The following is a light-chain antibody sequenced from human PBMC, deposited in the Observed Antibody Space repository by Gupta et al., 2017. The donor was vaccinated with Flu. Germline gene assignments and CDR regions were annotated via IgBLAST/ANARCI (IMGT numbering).Light chain of an antibody. V-gene: IGKV1-9*01. Sequence: DRVTITCRASQGISSSLAWFQHKPGRAPKLLIYPASTLQSGVPSTFSGSGSGTEFTLTISSLQPEDFATYYCQHLNTFPPYTFGQGTKLEFK. CDR3: QHLNTFPPYT. CDR2: PAS. J-gene: IGKJ2*01. CDR1: QGISSS.